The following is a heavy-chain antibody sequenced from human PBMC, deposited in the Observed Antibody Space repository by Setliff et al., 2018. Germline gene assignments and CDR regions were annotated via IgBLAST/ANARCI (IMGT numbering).Heavy chain of an antibody. CDR2: INHSGST. J-gene: IGHJ3*02. Sequence: PSETLSLTCAVYGGSFSGYYWSWIRQPPGKGLEWIGEINHSGSTNYNPSLKSRVTISVDTSKNQFSLKLSSVTAADTAVYYCARGKERITMIVVATSGAFDTWGQGTMVTVSS. D-gene: IGHD3-22*01. CDR1: GGSFSGYY. V-gene: IGHV4-34*01. CDR3: ARGKERITMIVVATSGAFDT.